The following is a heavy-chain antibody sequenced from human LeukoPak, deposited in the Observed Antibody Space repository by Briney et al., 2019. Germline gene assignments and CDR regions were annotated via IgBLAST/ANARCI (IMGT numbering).Heavy chain of an antibody. Sequence: PSETLSLTCAVYGGSFSGYYWSWIRQPPGKGLEWIGEINHSGSTNYNPSLESRVTISVDTSKNQFSLKLSSVTAADTAVYYCAGANFPGTSFDYWGQGTLVTVSS. D-gene: IGHD6-13*01. CDR2: INHSGST. CDR1: GGSFSGYY. CDR3: AGANFPGTSFDY. V-gene: IGHV4-34*01. J-gene: IGHJ4*02.